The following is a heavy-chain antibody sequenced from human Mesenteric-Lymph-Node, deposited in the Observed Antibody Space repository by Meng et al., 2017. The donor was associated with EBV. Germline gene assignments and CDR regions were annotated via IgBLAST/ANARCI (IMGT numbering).Heavy chain of an antibody. CDR3: VRDLWLRIGECV. CDR1: GDSFNNFG. CDR2: ITPVFGIA. D-gene: IGHD5-12*01. Sequence: QVQRVQPGAGVKKPGSSVKVHCKGSGDSFNNFGIIWARPAPGQGLEWMGEITPVFGIANYAESFQGRVTIPADTSTRTAYMDLSSLRSDDTAVYYCVRDLWLRIGECVWGQGTLVTVSS. V-gene: IGHV1-69*17. J-gene: IGHJ4*02.